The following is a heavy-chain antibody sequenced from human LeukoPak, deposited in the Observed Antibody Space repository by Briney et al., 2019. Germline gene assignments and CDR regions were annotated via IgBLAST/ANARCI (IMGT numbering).Heavy chain of an antibody. J-gene: IGHJ6*02. Sequence: ASVKVSCKASGYTFTGYYMHWVRQAPGQRLEWMGWINAGNGNTKYSQKFQGRVTITRDTSASTAYMELSSLRSEDTAVYYCARGDQLLPEYYYYYGMDVWGQGTTVTVSS. V-gene: IGHV1-3*01. CDR3: ARGDQLLPEYYYYYGMDV. D-gene: IGHD2-15*01. CDR2: INAGNGNT. CDR1: GYTFTGYY.